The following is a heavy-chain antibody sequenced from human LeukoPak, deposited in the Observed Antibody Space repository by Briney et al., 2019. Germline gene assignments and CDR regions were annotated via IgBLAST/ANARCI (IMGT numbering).Heavy chain of an antibody. CDR1: GGTFSTYA. Sequence: ASVEVSCKTSGGTFSTYAISWVRQAPGQGLEWLGGIIPFFGSSNFAQKFHGRVTITADESTSTAYMELTSLTSEDTAVYYCTRGPSSSWSYYYYTYMDVWGTGTTVTVSS. D-gene: IGHD6-13*01. CDR2: IIPFFGSS. V-gene: IGHV1-69*13. CDR3: TRGPSSSWSYYYYTYMDV. J-gene: IGHJ6*03.